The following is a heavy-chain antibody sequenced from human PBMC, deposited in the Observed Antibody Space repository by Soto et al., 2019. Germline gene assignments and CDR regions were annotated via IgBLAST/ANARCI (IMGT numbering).Heavy chain of an antibody. CDR3: ARGFTGSAGRFDP. V-gene: IGHV4-31*03. Sequence: SETLSLTCTVSGGSSGGYYYSWIRQLPGKGLEWIGYINYSGTTYYKPSLKSRRTISVDTSKNQFSLRLSSVTAADTAVYYCARGFTGSAGRFDPWGQGTVVTVSS. CDR1: GGSSGGYY. CDR2: INYSGTT. D-gene: IGHD2-8*02. J-gene: IGHJ5*02.